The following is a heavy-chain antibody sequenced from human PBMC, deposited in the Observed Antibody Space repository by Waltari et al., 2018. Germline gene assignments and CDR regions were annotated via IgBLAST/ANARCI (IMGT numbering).Heavy chain of an antibody. CDR3: ARAREQNYDFWNGYSFYFDH. J-gene: IGHJ4*02. CDR1: AFRSRGYS. D-gene: IGHD3-3*01. V-gene: IGHV3-11*01. CDR2: ISSRDNII. Sequence: VQLVAPGGGSVTSAGSLRLSGAASAFRSRGYSMTWIRPAPGKGLEWIAYISSRDNIIYHADSVKGRFTISRDNAKNSLFLQMKSLRAEDTAVYYCARAREQNYDFWNGYSFYFDHWGQGALVTVSS.